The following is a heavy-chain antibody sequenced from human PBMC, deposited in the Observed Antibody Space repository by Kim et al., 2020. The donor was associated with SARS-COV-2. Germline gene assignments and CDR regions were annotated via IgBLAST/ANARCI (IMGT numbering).Heavy chain of an antibody. CDR2: ISSSGSST. CDR3: ARGGGWMDV. J-gene: IGHJ6*02. V-gene: IGHV3-23*01. CDR1: EFNFHTHD. Sequence: GGSLRLSCAASEFNFHTHDITWVRRAPGKGLEWVSWISSSGSSTYYADSVKGRFTISRDNPKYSLYLQMDSLRPEDTAVYYCARGGGWMDVWGQGTTVTVSS.